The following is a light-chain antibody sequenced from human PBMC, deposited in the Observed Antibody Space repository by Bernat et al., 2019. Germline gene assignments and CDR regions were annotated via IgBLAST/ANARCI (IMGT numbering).Light chain of an antibody. CDR1: QSIRSNY. J-gene: IGKJ1*01. Sequence: EIVLTQSPGTLSLSPGERATLSCRASQSIRSNYLAWYQKKPGQAPRRLIYAAFTRATDIPDRFSGSGSGTDFTLTISRLEPEDFAVYYCQQYGSSPTTFGQGTQVEFK. V-gene: IGKV3-20*01. CDR3: QQYGSSPTT. CDR2: AAF.